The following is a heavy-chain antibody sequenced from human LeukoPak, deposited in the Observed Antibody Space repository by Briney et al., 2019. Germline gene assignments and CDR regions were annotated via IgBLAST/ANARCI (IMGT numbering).Heavy chain of an antibody. D-gene: IGHD2-21*01. Sequence: PGGSLRLSCAASEFTFSDFAMHWLRQAPGKGLEYVSTISSNGISPYYANSVKGRFTISRDNSKNTVFLQMGSLRADDTAVYYCVRAYSIHNYHYGIDVWGHGTTVTVSS. CDR1: EFTFSDFA. CDR2: ISSNGISP. V-gene: IGHV3-64*01. J-gene: IGHJ6*02. CDR3: VRAYSIHNYHYGIDV.